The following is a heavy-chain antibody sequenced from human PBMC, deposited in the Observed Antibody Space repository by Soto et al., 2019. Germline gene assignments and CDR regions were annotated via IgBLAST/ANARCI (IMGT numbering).Heavy chain of an antibody. CDR2: ILYDGSNK. D-gene: IGHD3-16*01. J-gene: IGHJ4*02. Sequence: GGSLRLSCAASGFTFSSYGMYWVRQAPGKGLEWVAVILYDGSNKYYADSVKGRFTISRDNSKNTLYLQMSSLRAEDTAVYYCAKDGGRGYIDYWGQGILVTSP. CDR3: AKDGGRGYIDY. V-gene: IGHV3-30*18. CDR1: GFTFSSYG.